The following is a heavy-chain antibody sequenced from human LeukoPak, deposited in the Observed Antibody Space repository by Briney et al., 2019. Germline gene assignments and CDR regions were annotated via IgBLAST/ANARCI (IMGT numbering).Heavy chain of an antibody. CDR2: VYYTGST. CDR1: GGPISNYY. V-gene: IGHV4-59*08. Sequence: SETLSLTCTVSGGPISNYYWSWIRQPPGKGLEWIGFVYYTGSTNYNPSLKSRVTISLDTSKNQFSLRLSSVTAADTAVYYCVRAGYSFATGYYFDYWGQGTLVTVSS. CDR3: VRAGYSFATGYYFDY. J-gene: IGHJ4*02. D-gene: IGHD5-18*01.